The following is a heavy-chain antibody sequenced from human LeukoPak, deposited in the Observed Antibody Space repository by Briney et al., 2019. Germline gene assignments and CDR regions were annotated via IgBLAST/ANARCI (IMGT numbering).Heavy chain of an antibody. J-gene: IGHJ5*02. Sequence: SVKVPCKASGYTFTGYYMHWVRQAPGQGLEWMGWINPNSGGTNYAQKFQGRVTMTRDTSISTAYMELSRLRSDDTAVYYCARGSVTTLPDLDPWGQGTLVTVSS. CDR2: INPNSGGT. D-gene: IGHD4-17*01. CDR1: GYTFTGYY. V-gene: IGHV1-2*02. CDR3: ARGSVTTLPDLDP.